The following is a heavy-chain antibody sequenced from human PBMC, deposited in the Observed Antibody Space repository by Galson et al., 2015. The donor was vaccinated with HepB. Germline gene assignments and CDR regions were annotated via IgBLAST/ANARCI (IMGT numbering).Heavy chain of an antibody. CDR3: AKDSAPAITIFGVVIDRFLDY. Sequence: SLRLSCAASGFTFSSYAMHWVRQAPGKGLEWVAVISYDGSNKYYADSVKGRFTISRDNSKNTLYLQMNSLRAEDTAVYYCAKDSAPAITIFGVVIDRFLDYWGQGTLVTVSS. CDR1: GFTFSSYA. V-gene: IGHV3-30*04. J-gene: IGHJ4*02. CDR2: ISYDGSNK. D-gene: IGHD3-3*01.